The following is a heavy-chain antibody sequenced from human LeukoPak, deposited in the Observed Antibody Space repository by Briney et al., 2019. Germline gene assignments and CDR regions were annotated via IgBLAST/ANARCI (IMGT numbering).Heavy chain of an antibody. CDR1: GCTFTGYY. Sequence: GASVKVSCKASGCTFTGYYMHWVLQAPGQGLEWMGWINPNSGGTNYAQKLQGRVTMTRDTSISTAYMELSRLRSDDTAVYYCARDRHTARIYYYYYYYMDVWGKGTTVTDSS. CDR3: ARDRHTARIYYYYYYYMDV. CDR2: INPNSGGT. V-gene: IGHV1-2*02. J-gene: IGHJ6*03. D-gene: IGHD5-18*01.